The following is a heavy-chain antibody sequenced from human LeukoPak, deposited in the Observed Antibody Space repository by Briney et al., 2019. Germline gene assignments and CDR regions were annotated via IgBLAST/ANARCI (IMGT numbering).Heavy chain of an antibody. CDR1: GFTFSSYA. CDR2: ISGSGGST. V-gene: IGHV3-23*01. Sequence: GGSLRLSCAASGFTFSSYAMSWVRQAPGKGLEWVSAISGSGGSTYYADSVKGRFTISRDNSKNTLYLQMNSLKASDTAMYYCARHGSPSPTRQPNSSGQGLHFDYWGQGTLVTVSS. D-gene: IGHD6-19*01. CDR3: ARHGSPSPTRQPNSSGQGLHFDY. J-gene: IGHJ4*02.